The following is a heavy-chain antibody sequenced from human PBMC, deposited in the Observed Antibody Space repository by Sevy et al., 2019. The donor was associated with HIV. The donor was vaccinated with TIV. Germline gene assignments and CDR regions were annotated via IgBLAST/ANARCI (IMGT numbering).Heavy chain of an antibody. CDR1: GGTFSSYA. J-gene: IGHJ6*02. CDR2: IIPIFGTA. Sequence: ASVKVSCKASGGTFSSYAISWVRQAPGQGLEWMGGIIPIFGTANYAQKFQGRVTITADESTSTAYMELSSLRSEDTAVYYCARDGYSNHHYYNYGMDVWGQGTTVTVSS. D-gene: IGHD4-4*01. CDR3: ARDGYSNHHYYNYGMDV. V-gene: IGHV1-69*13.